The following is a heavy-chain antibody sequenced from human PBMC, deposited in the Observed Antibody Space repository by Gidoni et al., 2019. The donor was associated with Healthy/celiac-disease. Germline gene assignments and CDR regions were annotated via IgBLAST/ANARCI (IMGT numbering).Heavy chain of an antibody. D-gene: IGHD2-15*01. CDR2: IYTSGST. V-gene: IGHV4-4*07. CDR3: ARDIVVVVAATHNWFDP. Sequence: QVQLQESGPGLVKPSETLSLTCTVSGGSISSYYWSWIRQPAGKGLEWIGRIYTSGSTNYNPSLKSRVTMSVDTSKNQFSLKLSSVTAADTAVYYCARDIVVVVAATHNWFDPWGQGTLVTVSS. J-gene: IGHJ5*02. CDR1: GGSISSYY.